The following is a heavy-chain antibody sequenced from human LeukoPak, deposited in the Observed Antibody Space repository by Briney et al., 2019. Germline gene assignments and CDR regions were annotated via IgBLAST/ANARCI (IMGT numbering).Heavy chain of an antibody. D-gene: IGHD6-13*01. J-gene: IGHJ4*02. CDR1: GGTFSSYA. V-gene: IGHV1-69*04. Sequence: SAKVSCKASGGTFSSYAISWVRQAPGQGLEWMGRIIPILGIANYAQKFQGRVTITADKSTSTAYMELSSLRSEDTAVYYCARTKAAAAGSDYWGQGTLVTVSS. CDR2: IIPILGIA. CDR3: ARTKAAAAGSDY.